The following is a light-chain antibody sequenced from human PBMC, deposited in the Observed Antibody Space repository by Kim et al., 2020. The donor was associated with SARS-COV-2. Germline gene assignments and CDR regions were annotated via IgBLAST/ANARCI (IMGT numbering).Light chain of an antibody. V-gene: IGKV1-39*01. CDR3: QQTYRVPLT. Sequence: GDRVTITCRASQSISTYLNWHQQKPGKAPKILIYAASTLQSGVPSRFSGSGSGTDFTLTISSLQPEDFATYFCQQTYRVPLTFGQGTKVDIK. CDR2: AAS. J-gene: IGKJ1*01. CDR1: QSISTY.